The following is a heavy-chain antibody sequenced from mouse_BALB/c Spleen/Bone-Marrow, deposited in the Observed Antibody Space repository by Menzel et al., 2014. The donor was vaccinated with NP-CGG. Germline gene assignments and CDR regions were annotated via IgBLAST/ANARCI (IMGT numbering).Heavy chain of an antibody. J-gene: IGHJ3*01. D-gene: IGHD2-3*01. Sequence: EVQLVESGGGLVQPGGSLKLSCAASGFDFSRYWMSWVRQAPGKGLQWIGEINPESNTINYTPSLKDKLIISRDNAKNTLYLQMSKVRSEDTALYCCARLGYYGWFAYWGQGTLVTVSA. CDR1: GFDFSRYW. CDR3: ARLGYYGWFAY. CDR2: INPESNTI. V-gene: IGHV4-1*02.